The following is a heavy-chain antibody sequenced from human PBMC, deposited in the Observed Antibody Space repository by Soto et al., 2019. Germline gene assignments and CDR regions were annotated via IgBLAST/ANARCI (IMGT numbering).Heavy chain of an antibody. D-gene: IGHD3-10*01. CDR2: IYYSGST. Sequence: SETLSLTCTVSGGSISSYYWSWIRQPPGKGLEWIGYIYYSGSTNYNPSLRSRVTISVDTSKNQFSLKLSSVTAADTAVYYCARVDYKWYFDYWGQGTLVTVSS. CDR1: GGSISSYY. CDR3: ARVDYKWYFDY. V-gene: IGHV4-59*01. J-gene: IGHJ4*02.